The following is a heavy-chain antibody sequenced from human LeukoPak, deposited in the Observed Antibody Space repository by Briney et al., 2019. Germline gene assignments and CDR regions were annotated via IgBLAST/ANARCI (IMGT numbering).Heavy chain of an antibody. CDR2: IYYSGST. CDR3: AREDYYDSSAPDI. D-gene: IGHD3-22*01. V-gene: IGHV4-61*01. Sequence: PSETLSLTCTVSGGSVSSGSYYWSWIRQPPGKGLEWIGYIYYSGSTNYNPSLKSRVTISEDTSKNQFSLKLSSVTAADTAVYYCAREDYYDSSAPDIWGQGTMVTVSS. J-gene: IGHJ3*02. CDR1: GGSVSSGSYY.